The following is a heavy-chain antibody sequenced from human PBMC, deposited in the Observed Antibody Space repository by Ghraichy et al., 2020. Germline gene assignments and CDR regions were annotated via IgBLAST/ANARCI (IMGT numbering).Heavy chain of an antibody. CDR2: IKEDGSEK. CDR3: ARAKREYSVYDSLGL. V-gene: IGHV3-7*01. J-gene: IGHJ4*02. CDR1: GFTFSTYW. Sequence: GGSLRLSCAASGFTFSTYWMNWVRQAPGKGLEWVANIKEDGSEKYYVDSVKGRFTISRDNAKNSLYLQMNSLRGEDTALYYCARAKREYSVYDSLGLWGQGTMVTVSS. D-gene: IGHD5/OR15-5a*01.